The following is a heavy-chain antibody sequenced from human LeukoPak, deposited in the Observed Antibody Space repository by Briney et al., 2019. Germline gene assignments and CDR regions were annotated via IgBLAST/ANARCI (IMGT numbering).Heavy chain of an antibody. CDR3: ARGLQENLAWLTAFSAFDI. J-gene: IGHJ3*02. Sequence: ASVKVSCKASGYTFTAYYIHWVRQAPGQGLEWMGWISAYNGNTNYAQKVQGRVTMTTDTSTSTAYMELRSLRSDDTAVYYCARGLQENLAWLTAFSAFDIWGQGTMVTVSS. CDR2: ISAYNGNT. CDR1: GYTFTAYY. V-gene: IGHV1-18*04. D-gene: IGHD6-19*01.